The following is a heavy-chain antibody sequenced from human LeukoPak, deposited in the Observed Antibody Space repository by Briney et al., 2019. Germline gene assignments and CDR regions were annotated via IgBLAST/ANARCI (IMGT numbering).Heavy chain of an antibody. V-gene: IGHV1-69*13. D-gene: IGHD2-21*01. CDR2: IIPIFGTA. J-gene: IGHJ4*02. Sequence: ASVKVSCKASGGTFSSYAISWVRQAPGQGLEWMGGIIPIFGTANYAQKYQGRVTITVDESTSTAYMELSSLRSEGTAVYYCARAAYCGGDYYTFDYWGQGTLVTVSS. CDR3: ARAAYCGGDYYTFDY. CDR1: GGTFSSYA.